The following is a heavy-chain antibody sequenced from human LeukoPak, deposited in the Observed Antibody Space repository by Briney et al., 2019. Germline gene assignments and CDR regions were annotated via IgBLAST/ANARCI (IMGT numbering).Heavy chain of an antibody. Sequence: SETLSLTCTVSLGSISIGDYYWSWTRQPPGKGLGWIGYIYYSGSTYYNPSVKSRVTISVDTSKNQFSLKLSSVTAADTAMYYCARSSDYSTFDYWGQGTLVTVSS. D-gene: IGHD4-11*01. V-gene: IGHV4-30-4*01. CDR2: IYYSGST. J-gene: IGHJ4*02. CDR3: ARSSDYSTFDY. CDR1: LGSISIGDYY.